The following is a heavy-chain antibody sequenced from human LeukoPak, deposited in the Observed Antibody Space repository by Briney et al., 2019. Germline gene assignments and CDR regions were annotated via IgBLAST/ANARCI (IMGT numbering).Heavy chain of an antibody. D-gene: IGHD3-10*01. V-gene: IGHV3-21*01. Sequence: GGSLRLSCAASRFTFSSYGMNWVRQAPGKGLEWVSSISSSGSYIYHADSVKGRFTISRDNAKDSLYLQMNSLRGEDTAVYYCATSRGDYWGLGTLVTVSS. CDR3: ATSRGDY. CDR2: ISSSGSYI. J-gene: IGHJ4*02. CDR1: RFTFSSYG.